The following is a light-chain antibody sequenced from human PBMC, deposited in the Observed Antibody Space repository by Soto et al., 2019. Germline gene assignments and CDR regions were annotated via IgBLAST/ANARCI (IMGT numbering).Light chain of an antibody. CDR3: QQRTNWPLT. J-gene: IGKJ4*01. CDR1: QSATTF. V-gene: IGKV3-11*01. CDR2: DAS. Sequence: PGERANLSCRASQSATTFLAWYQQNPGQAPRLLIYDASKRATGIPARFSGSGSGTDFTLTISSLEPEDFAVYYCQQRTNWPLTFGGGTKVEIK.